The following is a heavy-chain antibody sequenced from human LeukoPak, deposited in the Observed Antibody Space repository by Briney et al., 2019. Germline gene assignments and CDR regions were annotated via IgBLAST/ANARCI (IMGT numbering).Heavy chain of an antibody. J-gene: IGHJ4*02. CDR1: GGTFSSYA. V-gene: IGHV1-69*13. D-gene: IGHD6-6*01. Sequence: SVKVSCKASGGTFSSYAISWVRQAPGQGLEWMGGIIPIFGTANYAQKFQGRVTITADESTNTAYMELSSLRSEDTAVYYCARDLGSSSPGDYWGQGTLVTVSS. CDR3: ARDLGSSSPGDY. CDR2: IIPIFGTA.